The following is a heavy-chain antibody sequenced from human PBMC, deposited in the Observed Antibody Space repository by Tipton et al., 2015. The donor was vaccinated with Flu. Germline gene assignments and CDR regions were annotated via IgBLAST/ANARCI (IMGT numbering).Heavy chain of an antibody. Sequence: GLVKPSQTLSLTCAVSGGSISSGDYCWSWIRQPPGKGLEWIGYIYHSGITYYNPSLKSRVSVSVDRSKNQFSLKLNSVTAADTAVYYCARGADTYSYGSNWLDPWGQGTLVTVSS. D-gene: IGHD5-18*01. J-gene: IGHJ5*02. CDR3: ARGADTYSYGSNWLDP. V-gene: IGHV4-30-2*01. CDR1: GGSISSGDYC. CDR2: IYHSGIT.